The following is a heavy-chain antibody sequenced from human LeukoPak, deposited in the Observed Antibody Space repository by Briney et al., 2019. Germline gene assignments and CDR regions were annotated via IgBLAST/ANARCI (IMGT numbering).Heavy chain of an antibody. CDR3: ASLGPDIVVVPAAMRYYYGMDV. CDR2: ISGSGGST. J-gene: IGHJ6*02. D-gene: IGHD2-2*01. Sequence: GGSLRLSCAASGFTFSSYAMSWVRQAPGKGLEWVSAISGSGGSTYYADSVKGRFTISRDNSKNTLYLQMNSLRAEDTAVYYCASLGPDIVVVPAAMRYYYGMDVWGQGTTVTVSS. V-gene: IGHV3-23*01. CDR1: GFTFSSYA.